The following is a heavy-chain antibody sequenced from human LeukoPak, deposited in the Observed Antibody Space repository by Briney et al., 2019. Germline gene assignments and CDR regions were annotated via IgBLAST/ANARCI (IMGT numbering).Heavy chain of an antibody. V-gene: IGHV3-23*01. Sequence: GGSLRLSCAASGFNLANHAMSWVRQTPGKGLEWVSAISGGGDITYYADSVTGRFTISRDNSKDTLFLQMHSLRPGDTAVYYCVREDTPATANYWGQGALVTISS. CDR3: VREDTPATANY. CDR2: ISGGGDIT. CDR1: GFNLANHA. D-gene: IGHD2-21*02. J-gene: IGHJ4*02.